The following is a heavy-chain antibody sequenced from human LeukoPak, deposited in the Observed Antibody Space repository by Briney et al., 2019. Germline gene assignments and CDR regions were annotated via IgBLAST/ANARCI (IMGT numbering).Heavy chain of an antibody. Sequence: GGSLRLSCAASGFTFSSHGMHWVRQAPGKGLEWLAVIWYDGRQQLYAESVKGRFTISRDNSKNTLYLQMNSLRAEDTAVYYCAKESILEVSGRGSSDYWGQGTLVTVSS. V-gene: IGHV3-33*06. CDR2: IWYDGRQQ. CDR1: GFTFSSHG. CDR3: AKESILEVSGRGSSDY. J-gene: IGHJ4*02. D-gene: IGHD6-19*01.